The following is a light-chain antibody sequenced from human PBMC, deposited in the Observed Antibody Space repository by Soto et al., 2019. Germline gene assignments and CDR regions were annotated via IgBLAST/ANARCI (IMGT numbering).Light chain of an antibody. Sequence: QSVVTQASSVSVSPGESVALTCASSTGAVSSGHYVSWFQQNPGQAPRTLIYDTSNKHSWTPARFSGSLPGAKAALTLSGAQPEDEADYYFLRSYTGTQPVFGSGTNATV. CDR2: DTS. V-gene: IGLV7-46*01. CDR1: TGAVSSGHY. J-gene: IGLJ1*01. CDR3: LRSYTGTQPV.